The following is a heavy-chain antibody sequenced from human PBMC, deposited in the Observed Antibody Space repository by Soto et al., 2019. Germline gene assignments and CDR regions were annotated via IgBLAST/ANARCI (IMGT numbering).Heavy chain of an antibody. D-gene: IGHD3-22*01. Sequence: QVQLVQSGAEVKKPGSSVKVSCKASGGTFSSYGINWVRQAPGQGLEWMGGIIPMSGTAHYAQKFQGRVTITADESTSKAYMELSSLRSEDTAVYYWARTPRYDSRGYWDVCGQGTTV. V-gene: IGHV1-69*01. CDR1: GGTFSSYG. CDR3: ARTPRYDSRGYWDV. CDR2: IIPMSGTA. J-gene: IGHJ6*02.